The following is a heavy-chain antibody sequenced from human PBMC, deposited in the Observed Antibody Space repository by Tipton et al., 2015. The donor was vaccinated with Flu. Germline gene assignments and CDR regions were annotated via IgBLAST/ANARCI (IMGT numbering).Heavy chain of an antibody. J-gene: IGHJ3*02. CDR2: LGWNRGDI. CDR1: GFTFDAYA. V-gene: IGHV3-9*01. CDR3: ARDDAFDI. Sequence: SLRLSCAASGFTFDAYAMHWVRQAPGKGLEWVSGLGWNRGDIRYADSVKGRFTVSRDNAKNSLYLQMNSLIPEDTALYYCARDDAFDIWGQGTMVTVAS.